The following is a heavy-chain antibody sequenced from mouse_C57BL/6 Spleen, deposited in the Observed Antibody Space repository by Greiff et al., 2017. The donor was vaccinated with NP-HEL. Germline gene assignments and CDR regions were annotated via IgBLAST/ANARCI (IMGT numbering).Heavy chain of an antibody. CDR2: IHPNSGST. J-gene: IGHJ2*01. D-gene: IGHD1-1*01. Sequence: QVQLKQSGAELVKPGASVKLSCKASGYTFTSYWMHWVKQRPGQGLEWIGMIHPNSGSTNYNEKFKSKATLTVDKSSSTAYMQLSSLTSEDSAVYYCARGGYVSSFDYWGQGTTLTVSS. CDR1: GYTFTSYW. CDR3: ARGGYVSSFDY. V-gene: IGHV1-64*01.